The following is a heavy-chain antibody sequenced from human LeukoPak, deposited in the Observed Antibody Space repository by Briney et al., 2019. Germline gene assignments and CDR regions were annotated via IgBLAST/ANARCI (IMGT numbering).Heavy chain of an antibody. Sequence: SETLSLTCTVSDGSISSYYWSSIRQPPGKGLEWIGYIYYNGNTKYNPSLKSRLTISVDTSKNQFSLKLRSVTAADTAVYYCARGPYVWGQGTMVTVSS. CDR2: IYYNGNT. J-gene: IGHJ3*01. CDR1: DGSISSYY. V-gene: IGHV4-59*08. CDR3: ARGPYV.